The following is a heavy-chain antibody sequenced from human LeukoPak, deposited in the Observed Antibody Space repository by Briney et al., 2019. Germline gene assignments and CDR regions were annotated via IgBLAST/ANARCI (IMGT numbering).Heavy chain of an antibody. J-gene: IGHJ6*02. CDR1: GGSISSGDYY. CDR2: IYYGGST. D-gene: IGHD3-10*01. CDR3: ARAGGDYYGSGSYYTNYYYGMDV. Sequence: SQTLSLTCTVSGGSISSGDYYWSWIRLPPGKGLEWIGYIYYGGSTYYNPSLKSRVTISVDTSKNQFSLKLSSVTAADTAVYYCARAGGDYYGSGSYYTNYYYGMDVWGQGTTVTVSS. V-gene: IGHV4-30-4*01.